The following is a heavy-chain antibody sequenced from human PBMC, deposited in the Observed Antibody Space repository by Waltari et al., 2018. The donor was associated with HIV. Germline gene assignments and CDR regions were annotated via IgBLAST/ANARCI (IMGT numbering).Heavy chain of an antibody. CDR1: GFTISDAW. D-gene: IGHD3-16*01. J-gene: IGHJ4*02. CDR3: ATLGGGTRDY. CDR2: IKSQMDGGTT. V-gene: IGHV3-15*01. Sequence: EVQLVDSGGGLVKPGGSLRLSCAASGFTISDAWVSWVRQAPGKGLEWVGSIKSQMDGGTTDYAATMKGRFTISGDESKNTLYLQMNSLKVEDTAMYYCATLGGGTRDYWGQGTLVTVSS.